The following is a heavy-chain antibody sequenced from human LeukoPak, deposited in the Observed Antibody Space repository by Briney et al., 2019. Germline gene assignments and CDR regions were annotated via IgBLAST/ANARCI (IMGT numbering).Heavy chain of an antibody. CDR1: GYTFTSYG. CDR3: ARDPQYYYGSGRNPNAFDI. D-gene: IGHD3-10*01. Sequence: ASVKVSCKASGYTFTSYGISWVRQAPGQGLEWMGWISAYNGNTDYAQKLQGRVTMTTDTSTSTAYMELRSLRFDDTAVYYCARDPQYYYGSGRNPNAFDIWGQGTMVTVSS. V-gene: IGHV1-18*01. CDR2: ISAYNGNT. J-gene: IGHJ3*02.